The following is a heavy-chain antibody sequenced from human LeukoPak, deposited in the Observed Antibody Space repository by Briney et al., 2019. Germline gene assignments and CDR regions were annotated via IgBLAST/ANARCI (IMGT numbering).Heavy chain of an antibody. CDR1: GGSISSGGYY. CDR2: IYYSGST. Sequence: SETLSLTCTVSGGSISSGGYYWSWIRQHPGKGLEWIGYIYYSGSTNYNPSLKSRVTISVDTSKNQFSLKLSSVTAADTAVYYCARDWDYSNAFDIWGQGTMVTVSS. V-gene: IGHV4-61*08. CDR3: ARDWDYSNAFDI. D-gene: IGHD3-10*01. J-gene: IGHJ3*02.